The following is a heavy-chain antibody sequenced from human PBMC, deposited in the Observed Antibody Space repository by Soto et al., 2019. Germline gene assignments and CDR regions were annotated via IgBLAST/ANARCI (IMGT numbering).Heavy chain of an antibody. CDR1: GGPISSYY. D-gene: IGHD6-19*01. CDR3: ARGSSGWPTSLDY. V-gene: IGHV4-59*01. J-gene: IGHJ4*02. Sequence: QVQLQESGPGLVKPSETLSLNCTVSGGPISSYYWSWIRQSPGKGLEWIGYIYYSGSTNYNPSLKSRVTISVDTFKPQFSLELSSVTAADTAVYYCARGSSGWPTSLDYWGQGTLVTVSS. CDR2: IYYSGST.